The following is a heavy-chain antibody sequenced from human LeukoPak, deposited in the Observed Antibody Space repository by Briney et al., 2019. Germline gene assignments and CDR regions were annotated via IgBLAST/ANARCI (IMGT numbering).Heavy chain of an antibody. CDR2: ISWNSGSI. Sequence: GRSLRLSCAASGSTFDDYAMHWVRQAPGKGLEWVSGISWNSGSIGYADSVKGRFTISRDNAKNSLYLQMNSLRAEDTALYYCAKDRRSSGWYDFDYWGQGTLVTVSS. CDR3: AKDRRSSGWYDFDY. D-gene: IGHD6-19*01. J-gene: IGHJ4*02. V-gene: IGHV3-9*01. CDR1: GSTFDDYA.